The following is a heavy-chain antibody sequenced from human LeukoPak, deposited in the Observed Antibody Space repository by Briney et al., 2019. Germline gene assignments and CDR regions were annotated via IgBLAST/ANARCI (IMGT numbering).Heavy chain of an antibody. Sequence: GESLKISWNCSGYSFTSYWIRGVRQMPGKGLERMGRIDPSDSYTNYSPSFQGHVTISADKSISTAYLQRSSLKASDTAMYYCATFLRVDGYPYYYYGMEVWGQGTTVTVSS. CDR3: ATFLRVDGYPYYYYGMEV. D-gene: IGHD3-3*02. J-gene: IGHJ6*02. CDR1: GYSFTSYW. CDR2: IDPSDSYT. V-gene: IGHV5-10-1*01.